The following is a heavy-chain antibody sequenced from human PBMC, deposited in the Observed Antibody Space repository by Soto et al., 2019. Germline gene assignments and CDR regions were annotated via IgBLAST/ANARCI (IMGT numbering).Heavy chain of an antibody. J-gene: IGHJ4*02. D-gene: IGHD6-19*01. Sequence: EVQLVESGGGLVKPGGSLRLSCAASGFTFSSYSMNWVRQAPGKGLEWVSSISSSSSYTYYADSVKGRFTISRDNAKNSLYLQMNSLRAEDTAVYYCARGNSGWYFYWGQGTLVTVSS. CDR2: ISSSSSYT. V-gene: IGHV3-21*01. CDR3: ARGNSGWYFY. CDR1: GFTFSSYS.